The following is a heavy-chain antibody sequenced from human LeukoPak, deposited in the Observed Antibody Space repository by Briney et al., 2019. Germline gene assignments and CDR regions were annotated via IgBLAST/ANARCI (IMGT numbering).Heavy chain of an antibody. V-gene: IGHV1-18*01. Sequence: GASVKVSCKASGYTFTSYGISWVRQAPGQGLEWMGWISAYNGNTNYAQKLQGRVTMTTDTSTSTAYMELRSLRSDDTAVYYCAGDPPRYYDFWSGYYNWFDPWGQGTLVTVSS. D-gene: IGHD3-3*01. J-gene: IGHJ5*02. CDR3: AGDPPRYYDFWSGYYNWFDP. CDR2: ISAYNGNT. CDR1: GYTFTSYG.